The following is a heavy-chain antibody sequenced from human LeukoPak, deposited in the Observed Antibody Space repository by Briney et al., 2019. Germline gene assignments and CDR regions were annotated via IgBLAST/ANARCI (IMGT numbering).Heavy chain of an antibody. V-gene: IGHV3-30*04. Sequence: GGSLRLSCAASGFTFSSYAMHWVRQAPGKGLEWVAVISYDGSNKYYADSVEGRFTISRDNSKNTLYLQMNSLRAEDTAVYYCASWAWLSTYYFDYWGQGTLVTVSS. CDR2: ISYDGSNK. J-gene: IGHJ4*02. CDR3: ASWAWLSTYYFDY. D-gene: IGHD3-22*01. CDR1: GFTFSSYA.